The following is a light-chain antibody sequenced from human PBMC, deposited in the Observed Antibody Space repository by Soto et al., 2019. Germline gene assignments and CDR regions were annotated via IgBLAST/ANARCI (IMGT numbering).Light chain of an antibody. J-gene: IGKJ1*01. V-gene: IGKV3-20*01. Sequence: DIVLTQSPDSLAVSLGERATINCKSSQSIFYSNVAWYQQRPGQAPRLLIYGASIRATDIPDRFSGSGSGTDFTLTISRLEPDDFAVYYCQQYSSSRTFGPGTKVDIK. CDR3: QQYSSSRT. CDR2: GAS. CDR1: QSIFYSN.